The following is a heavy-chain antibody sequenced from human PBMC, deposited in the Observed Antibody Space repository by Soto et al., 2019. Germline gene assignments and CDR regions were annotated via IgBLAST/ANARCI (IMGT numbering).Heavy chain of an antibody. CDR1: GGTFSSYA. V-gene: IGHV1-69*13. D-gene: IGHD1-26*01. CDR2: IIPIFGTA. J-gene: IGHJ4*02. CDR3: ARVGAQDPAFDY. Sequence: VRVSFQASGGTFSSYAISWVRQAPGQGLEWMGGIIPIFGTANYAQKFQGRVTITADESTSTAYMELSSLRSEDTAVYYCARVGAQDPAFDYWGQGTLVTVSS.